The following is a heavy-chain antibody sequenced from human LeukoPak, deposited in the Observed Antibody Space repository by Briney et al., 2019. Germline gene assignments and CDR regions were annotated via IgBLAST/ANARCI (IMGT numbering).Heavy chain of an antibody. CDR2: LRGGGDNT. D-gene: IGHD1-26*01. V-gene: IGHV3-23*01. Sequence: PGGSLRLSCAASGFTLRSYAMSWVRQAPGKGLEWVSGLRGGGDNTYYADSVKGRFTISRDNSKNTLYLQMDSLRAEDTAVYYCARDLVGTTRQLHYWGQGTLVTVSS. CDR3: ARDLVGTTRQLHY. J-gene: IGHJ4*02. CDR1: GFTLRSYA.